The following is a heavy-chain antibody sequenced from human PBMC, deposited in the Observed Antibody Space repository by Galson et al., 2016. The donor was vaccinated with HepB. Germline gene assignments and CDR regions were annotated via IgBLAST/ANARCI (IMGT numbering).Heavy chain of an antibody. CDR3: ARDLGHYDFWSGYYDYYYMDV. Sequence: SLRLSCAASGFTFSSYTMNRVRQAPGKGLEWVSSISSSSSYIYYADSVKGRFTISRDSAKNSLYLQMNSLRAEDTAVYYCARDLGHYDFWSGYYDYYYMDVWGKGTTVTVSS. D-gene: IGHD3-3*01. CDR1: GFTFSSYT. J-gene: IGHJ6*03. V-gene: IGHV3-21*01. CDR2: ISSSSSYI.